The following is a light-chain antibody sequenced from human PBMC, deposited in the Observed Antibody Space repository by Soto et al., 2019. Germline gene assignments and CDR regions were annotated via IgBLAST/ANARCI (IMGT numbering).Light chain of an antibody. CDR2: GAS. CDR3: QHYTLYSAP. J-gene: IGKJ5*01. CDR1: QDISTY. Sequence: RLTQSPSSLSASVGDTVAISCRASQDISTYLAWYQQKPGKAPTLLIFGASSLHTGVSPRFAGSGSGSEFTLTINRLQPDDFATYYCQHYTLYSAPFGQGTRVG. V-gene: IGKV1-5*01.